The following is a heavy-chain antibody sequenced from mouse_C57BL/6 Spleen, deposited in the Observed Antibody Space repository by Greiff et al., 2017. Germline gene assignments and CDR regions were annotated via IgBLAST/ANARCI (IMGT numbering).Heavy chain of an antibody. CDR2: IDPEDGET. CDR1: GFNIKDYY. CDR3: DSDPPLGSSFDY. J-gene: IGHJ2*01. D-gene: IGHD1-1*01. Sequence: VQLQQSGAELVKPGASVKLSCTASGFNIKDYYMHWVKQRPEQGLEWIGRIDPEDGETKYAPKFQGKATITADTSSNTAYLQLSSLTSEDTAVYYCDSDPPLGSSFDYWGQGTTLTVYS. V-gene: IGHV14-2*01.